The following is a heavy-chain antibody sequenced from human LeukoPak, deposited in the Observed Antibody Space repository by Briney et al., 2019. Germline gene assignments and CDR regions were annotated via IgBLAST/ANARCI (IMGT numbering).Heavy chain of an antibody. J-gene: IGHJ4*02. CDR2: IYYSGST. CDR3: ARDAVAAAGTDY. D-gene: IGHD6-13*01. V-gene: IGHV4-39*07. Sequence: RPSETLSLTCTVSGGSISSSSYYWGWIRQPPGKGLEWIGSIYYSGSTYYNPSLKSRVTISVDTSKNQFSLKLSSVTAADTAVYYCARDAVAAAGTDYWGQGTLVTVSS. CDR1: GGSISSSSYY.